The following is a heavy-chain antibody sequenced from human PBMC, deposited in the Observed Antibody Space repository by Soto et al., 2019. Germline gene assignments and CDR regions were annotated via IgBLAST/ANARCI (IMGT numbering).Heavy chain of an antibody. D-gene: IGHD3-10*01. V-gene: IGHV4-31*03. CDR1: GGSISSGGYY. Sequence: SETLSLTCTVSGGSISSGGYYWSWIRQHPGKGLEWIGYIYYSGSTYYNPSLKSRVTISVDTSKNQFSLKLSSVTAADTAVYYCARESGSGSYYNGEGAFDIWGQGTMVTVS. CDR3: ARESGSGSYYNGEGAFDI. J-gene: IGHJ3*02. CDR2: IYYSGST.